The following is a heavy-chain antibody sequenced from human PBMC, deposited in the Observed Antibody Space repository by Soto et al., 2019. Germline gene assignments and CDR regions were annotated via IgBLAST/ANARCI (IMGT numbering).Heavy chain of an antibody. Sequence: GGSLRLSCAASGFTFSSYAMSWVRQAPGKGLEWVSAISGSGGSTYYADSVKGRFTISRDNSKNTLYLQMNSLGAEDTAVYYCAKPYGGNSGAHYYYYGMDVWGQGTTVTVSS. D-gene: IGHD4-17*01. V-gene: IGHV3-23*01. CDR3: AKPYGGNSGAHYYYYGMDV. CDR1: GFTFSSYA. J-gene: IGHJ6*02. CDR2: ISGSGGST.